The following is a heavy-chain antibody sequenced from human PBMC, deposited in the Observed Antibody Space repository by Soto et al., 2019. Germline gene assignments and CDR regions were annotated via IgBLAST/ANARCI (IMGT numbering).Heavy chain of an antibody. D-gene: IGHD3-16*01. V-gene: IGHV4-39*01. Sequence: QLQLQESGPGLVKPSETLSLTCTVSGGSISSSSYYWGWIRQPPGKGLEWIGTIYYTGSTFYNPSLKIRFTISVDTSKNQFSLKLSSVTAADTAVYYCAKESRSSSYTSAPHWGQGTMVTVSS. J-gene: IGHJ3*01. CDR1: GGSISSSSYY. CDR2: IYYTGST. CDR3: AKESRSSSYTSAPH.